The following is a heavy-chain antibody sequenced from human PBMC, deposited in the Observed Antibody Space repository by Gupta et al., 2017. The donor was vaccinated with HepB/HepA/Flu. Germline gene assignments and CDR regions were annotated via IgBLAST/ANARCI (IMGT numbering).Heavy chain of an antibody. CDR2: IIPIFGTA. CDR1: GGTFSSYA. V-gene: IGHV1-69*01. D-gene: IGHD2-2*02. J-gene: IGHJ3*02. Sequence: QVQLVQSGAEVKKPGSSVKVSCKASGGTFSSYAISWVRQAPGQGFEWMGGIIPIFGTANYAQKFQGRVTITADESTSTAYMELSSLRSEDTAVYYCARDLNIVVVPAAIRGPDAFDIWGQGTMVTVSS. CDR3: ARDLNIVVVPAAIRGPDAFDI.